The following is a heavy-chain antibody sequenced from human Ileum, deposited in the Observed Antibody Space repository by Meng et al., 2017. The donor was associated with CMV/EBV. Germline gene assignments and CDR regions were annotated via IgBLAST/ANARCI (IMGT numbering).Heavy chain of an antibody. CDR3: ARDRTVGPTPDGSLGA. D-gene: IGHD1-26*01. CDR2: VHYTGTT. V-gene: IGHV4-39*07. Sequence: QLHVRWSVPGLVQPSETLPPHCTVSGGAISTNRDYWGWVRQPPGKGLEWIATVHYTGTTYYNPSLKSPVIISIDTSKNQFSLRLTSVTAADTAVYYCARDRTVGPTPDGSLGAWGQGTLVTVSS. J-gene: IGHJ4*02. CDR1: GGAISTNRDY.